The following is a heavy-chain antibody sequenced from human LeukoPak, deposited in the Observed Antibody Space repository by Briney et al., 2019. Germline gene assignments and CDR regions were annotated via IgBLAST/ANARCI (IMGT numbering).Heavy chain of an antibody. V-gene: IGHV4-59*01. D-gene: IGHD2-2*03. J-gene: IGHJ6*03. CDR2: IYYSGST. CDR3: ARGHGYCSSTSCYSYYYYMDV. Sequence: SETLSLTCTVSGGSISSYYWSWIRQPPGKGLEWIGYIYYSGSTNYNPSLKSRVTISVDTSKNQFSLKLSSVTAADTAVYYCARGHGYCSSTSCYSYYYYMDVWGKGTTVTVSS. CDR1: GGSISSYY.